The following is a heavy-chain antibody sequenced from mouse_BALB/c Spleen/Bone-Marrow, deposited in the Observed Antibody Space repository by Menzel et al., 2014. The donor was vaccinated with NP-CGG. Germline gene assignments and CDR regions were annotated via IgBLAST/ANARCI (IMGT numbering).Heavy chain of an antibody. CDR1: GSTFTDYY. CDR3: ARFPMDY. J-gene: IGHJ4*01. V-gene: IGHV7-3*02. CDR2: IRNKANGYTT. Sequence: EVQLVESGGGLVQPGGSLRLSCTTSGSTFTDYYMSWVRQPPGKALEWLAFIRNKANGYTTEYSASVKGRFTISRDNSQSIPYLQMNTLRAEDSATYYCARFPMDYWGQGTSVTVSS.